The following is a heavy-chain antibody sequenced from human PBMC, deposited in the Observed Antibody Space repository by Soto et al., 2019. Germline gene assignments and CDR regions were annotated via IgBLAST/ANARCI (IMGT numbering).Heavy chain of an antibody. J-gene: IGHJ6*02. CDR2: IKQDGSEK. CDR1: AFTFSSYW. Sequence: PGGSLRLSCAASAFTFSSYWMSWVRQAPGKGLEWVANIKQDGSEKYYVDSVKGRFTISRDNAKNSLYLQMNSLRAEDTAVYYCARDRYSYYDFWSGSLPYYYYGMDVWGQGTTVTVSS. CDR3: ARDRYSYYDFWSGSLPYYYYGMDV. V-gene: IGHV3-7*01. D-gene: IGHD3-3*01.